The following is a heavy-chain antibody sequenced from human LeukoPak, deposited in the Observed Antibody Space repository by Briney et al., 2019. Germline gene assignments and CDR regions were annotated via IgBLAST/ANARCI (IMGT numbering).Heavy chain of an antibody. D-gene: IGHD2-2*01. CDR2: SGSGGST. CDR3: ARPVISCSSHSCFAFAFDI. J-gene: IGHJ3*02. Sequence: GGSLRLSCAASAFTFSSYAMSWVRQAPGKGLEWVSGSGSGGSTHYADSVKGRFTISRDNAKNTVYLQMNSLRAEDTAVYYCARPVISCSSHSCFAFAFDIWVQGTMVTVSS. CDR1: AFTFSSYA. V-gene: IGHV3-23*01.